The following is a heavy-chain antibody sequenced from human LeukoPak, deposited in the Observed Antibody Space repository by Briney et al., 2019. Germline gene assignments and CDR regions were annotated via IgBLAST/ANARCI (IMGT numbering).Heavy chain of an antibody. CDR3: ARAPANGYGGAF. D-gene: IGHD5-18*01. CDR1: GDTFSRYW. J-gene: IGHJ4*02. CDR2: IKEDGSEK. Sequence: PGGSLRLSCVSSGDTFSRYWMNWVRQAPGKGLEWVANIKEDGSEKYYVDSVRGRFTISRDNAKNSLYLQMNSLRAEDTAVYYCARAPANGYGGAFWGQGTLVAVSS. V-gene: IGHV3-7*01.